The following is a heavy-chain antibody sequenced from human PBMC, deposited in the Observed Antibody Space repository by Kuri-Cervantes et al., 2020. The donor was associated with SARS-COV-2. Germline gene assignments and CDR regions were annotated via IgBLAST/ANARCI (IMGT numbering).Heavy chain of an antibody. CDR2: MNPNSGNT. CDR3: ARDQGYSSSPATDY. CDR1: GYTFTSYD. D-gene: IGHD6-6*01. Sequence: ASVNVSCKASGYTFTSYDINWVRQATGQGLEWMGWMNPNSGNTGYAQKFQGRVTMTRDTSISTAYMELSRLRSDDTAVYYCARDQGYSSSPATDYWGQGTLVTVSS. V-gene: IGHV1-8*01. J-gene: IGHJ4*02.